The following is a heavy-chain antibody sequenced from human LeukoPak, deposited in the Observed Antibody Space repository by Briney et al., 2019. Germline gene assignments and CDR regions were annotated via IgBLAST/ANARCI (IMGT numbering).Heavy chain of an antibody. J-gene: IGHJ4*02. V-gene: IGHV3-23*01. CDR2: ISGGGGST. CDR1: GITLTSQF. D-gene: IGHD1-26*01. Sequence: GALRLLFAAFGITLTSQFMDLVRQGSGEGLEWVSTISGGGGSTYYADSVKGRFTISRDNSKNTLYLQVNSLRAEDTAVYYCAKGGKWDVTPFDYWGQGTLVTVSS. CDR3: AKGGKWDVTPFDY.